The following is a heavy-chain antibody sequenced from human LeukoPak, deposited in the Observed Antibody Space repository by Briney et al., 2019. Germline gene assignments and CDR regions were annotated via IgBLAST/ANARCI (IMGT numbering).Heavy chain of an antibody. D-gene: IGHD3-3*01. J-gene: IGHJ3*02. Sequence: ASVKVSCKASGYTFTGYYMHWVRQDPGQGLEWMGWINPNSGGTNYAQKFQGRVTMTRDTSISTAYMELSRLRSDDTAVYYCARTPYDFWSGYYYSSWAFDIWGQGTMVTVSS. V-gene: IGHV1-2*02. CDR2: INPNSGGT. CDR1: GYTFTGYY. CDR3: ARTPYDFWSGYYYSSWAFDI.